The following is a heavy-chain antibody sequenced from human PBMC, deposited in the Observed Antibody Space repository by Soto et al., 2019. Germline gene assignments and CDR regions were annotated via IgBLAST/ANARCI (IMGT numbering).Heavy chain of an antibody. CDR3: ARGGRRLGWFDP. V-gene: IGHV1-18*01. Sequence: QVQLMQSRPEVKTPGASVKLSCKASGYTFSSYVITWVRQAPGQGLEWMGWISPFNYNTNYAQKFQGRVTMTTDTSTNTAYMELRRLRSDDTAVYYWARGGRRLGWFDPWGQGTLVTVSS. D-gene: IGHD6-25*01. CDR1: GYTFSSYV. J-gene: IGHJ5*02. CDR2: ISPFNYNT.